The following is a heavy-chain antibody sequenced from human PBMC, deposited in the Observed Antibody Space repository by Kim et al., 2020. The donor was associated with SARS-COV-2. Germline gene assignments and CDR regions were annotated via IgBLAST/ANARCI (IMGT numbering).Heavy chain of an antibody. V-gene: IGHV4-39*01. J-gene: IGHJ4*02. Sequence: SETLSLTCTVSGGSISSSSYYWGWIRQPPGKGLEWIGSIYYSGSTYYNPSLKSRVTISVDTSKNQFSLKLSSVTAADTAVYYCARWASYSSSWFDWGQGTLVTVSS. D-gene: IGHD6-13*01. CDR3: ARWASYSSSWFD. CDR1: GGSISSSSYY. CDR2: IYYSGST.